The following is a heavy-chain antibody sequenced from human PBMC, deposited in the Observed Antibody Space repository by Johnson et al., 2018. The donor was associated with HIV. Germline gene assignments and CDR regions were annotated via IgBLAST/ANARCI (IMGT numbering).Heavy chain of an antibody. CDR2: IYSRGGS. CDR3: ARDPRYCSSTSCYVGSVSDAFDI. V-gene: IGHV3-66*01. J-gene: IGHJ3*02. Sequence: VQLVESGGGVVRPGGSLRLSCAASGLTVSSNYMSWVRQAPGKGLEWVSVIYSRGGSYYVDSVRGRFTISRDNSKRMLYLQMDSLTAEDTAVYYCARDPRYCSSTSCYVGSVSDAFDIWGQGTMVTVSS. CDR1: GLTVSSNY. D-gene: IGHD2-2*01.